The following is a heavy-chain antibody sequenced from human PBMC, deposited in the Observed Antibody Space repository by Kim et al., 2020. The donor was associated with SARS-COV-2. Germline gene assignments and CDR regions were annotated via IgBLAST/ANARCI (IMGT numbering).Heavy chain of an antibody. Sequence: ASVKVSCKASGYTFTNYAIHWVRQAPGQRPEWMGWINAGSGNTKYSQKFQGRVTITRDTSASTAYMELSSLRSEDTAVYYCARVEDYDFCSGPPNRDYYYGRDIWGQGTTVIVSS. CDR2: INAGSGNT. CDR3: ARVEDYDFCSGPPNRDYYYGRDI. V-gene: IGHV1-3*01. CDR1: GYTFTNYA. D-gene: IGHD3-3*01. J-gene: IGHJ6*02.